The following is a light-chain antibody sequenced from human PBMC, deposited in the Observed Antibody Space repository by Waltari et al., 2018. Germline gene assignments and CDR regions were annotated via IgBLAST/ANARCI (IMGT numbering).Light chain of an antibody. Sequence: DIQMTQSPSSLSASVGDRATISCRASQTISSYLNWYQQKPGKAPDLLIYGASGLQSGVPSRFSGRGSGTDFTLTISSLQPEDFATYYCQQSYSTPPYTFGQGTKLEIK. CDR2: GAS. CDR3: QQSYSTPPYT. J-gene: IGKJ2*01. V-gene: IGKV1-39*01. CDR1: QTISSY.